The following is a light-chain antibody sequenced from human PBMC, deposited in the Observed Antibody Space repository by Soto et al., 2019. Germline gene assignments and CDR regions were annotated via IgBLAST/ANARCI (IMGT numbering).Light chain of an antibody. Sequence: QAASVSGSPGQSITISCTGTSSDVGGYNYVSWYQQHPGKAPKLMIYDVSNRPSGVSNRFSGSKSGNTASLTISGLQAEDEADYYCSSYTSSRGVFGGGTKLTVL. CDR3: SSYTSSRGV. V-gene: IGLV2-14*01. CDR1: SSDVGGYNY. J-gene: IGLJ2*01. CDR2: DVS.